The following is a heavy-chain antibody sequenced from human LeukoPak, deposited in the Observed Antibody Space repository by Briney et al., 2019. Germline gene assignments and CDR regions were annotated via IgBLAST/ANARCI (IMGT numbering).Heavy chain of an antibody. V-gene: IGHV1-8*01. CDR1: GYTFTSYD. CDR2: MNPNSGNT. J-gene: IGHJ4*02. D-gene: IGHD6-13*01. CDR3: AREGIAAAGSFDY. Sequence: ASVKVSCKASGYTFTSYDINWVRQATGQGLEWMGWMNPNSGNTGYAQKFQGRVTMTRDTSISTAYMELSRLRSDDTAVYYCAREGIAAAGSFDYWGQGTLVTVSS.